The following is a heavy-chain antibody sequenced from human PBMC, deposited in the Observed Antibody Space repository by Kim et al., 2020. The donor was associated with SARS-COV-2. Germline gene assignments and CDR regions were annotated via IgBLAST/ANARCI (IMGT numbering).Heavy chain of an antibody. V-gene: IGHV3-23*01. J-gene: IGHJ6*02. D-gene: IGHD2-15*01. Sequence: GGSLRLSCVASGFTFSNYGMSWVRQSPGRGLEWLSLINTNGGNTYYTDSVKGRFTISRDNSQNTLYLQMESLRAEDTALYYCAKVLTDCSWWGLDVWGLG. CDR2: INTNGGNT. CDR3: AKVLTDCSWWGLDV. CDR1: GFTFSNYG.